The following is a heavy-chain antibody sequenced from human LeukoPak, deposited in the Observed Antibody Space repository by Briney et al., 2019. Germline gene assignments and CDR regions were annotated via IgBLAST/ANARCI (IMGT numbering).Heavy chain of an antibody. V-gene: IGHV3-74*03. CDR1: GFTFSSYW. CDR3: AKDRANSYAFDI. D-gene: IGHD4/OR15-4a*01. Sequence: PGGSLRLSCAASGFTFSSYWMHWVRLAPGKGLMWVSRISGDGSVATCADSVKGRFTISRDNAKNTLYLQMNSRRGKDTAVYYCAKDRANSYAFDIWGQGTMVTVSS. J-gene: IGHJ3*02. CDR2: ISGDGSVA.